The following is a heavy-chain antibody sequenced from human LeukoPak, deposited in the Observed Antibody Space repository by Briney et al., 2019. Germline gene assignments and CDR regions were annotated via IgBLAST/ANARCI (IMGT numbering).Heavy chain of an antibody. V-gene: IGHV3-13*04. CDR2: ITTAGDT. Sequence: PGGSLRLSCAPSGFTFSSYDMYWVPHATGKGLEWVSSITTAGDTYYPGSVKRRFTISREDAKNSLYLQMNSLRAGDTAVYSCARRVGSWYFDLWGRGTLVTVS. CDR1: GFTFSSYD. D-gene: IGHD1-26*01. J-gene: IGHJ2*01. CDR3: ARRVGSWYFDL.